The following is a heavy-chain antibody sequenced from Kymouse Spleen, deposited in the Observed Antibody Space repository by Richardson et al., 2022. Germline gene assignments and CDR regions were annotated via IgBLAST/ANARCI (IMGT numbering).Heavy chain of an antibody. CDR2: INHSGST. CDR3: ARSIAARPGYGMDV. CDR1: GGSFSGYY. V-gene: IGHV4-34*01. J-gene: IGHJ6*02. D-gene: IGHD6-6*01. Sequence: QVQLQQWGAGLLKPSETLSLTCAVYGGSFSGYYWSWIRQPPGKGLEWIGEINHSGSTNYNPSLKSRVTISVDTSKNQFSLKLSSVTAADTAVYYCARSIAARPGYGMDVWGQGTTVTVSS.